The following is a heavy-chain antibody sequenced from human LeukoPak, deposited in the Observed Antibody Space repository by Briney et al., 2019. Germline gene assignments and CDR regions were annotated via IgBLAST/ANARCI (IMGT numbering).Heavy chain of an antibody. V-gene: IGHV3-48*01. Sequence: PGGSLRLSCAASGFTFSSYSMNWVRQAPGKGLEWVSYISSSSSTIYYADSVKGRFTISRDNAKNSLYLQMNSLRAEDTAVYYCARVKEQQLVHAFDIWGQGTMVTVSS. D-gene: IGHD6-13*01. CDR3: ARVKEQQLVHAFDI. CDR1: GFTFSSYS. CDR2: ISSSSSTI. J-gene: IGHJ3*02.